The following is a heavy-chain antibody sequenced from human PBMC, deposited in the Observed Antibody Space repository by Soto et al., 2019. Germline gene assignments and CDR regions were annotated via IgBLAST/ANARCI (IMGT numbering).Heavy chain of an antibody. CDR3: ARADGYDFGMDV. V-gene: IGHV4-4*02. D-gene: IGHD5-12*01. J-gene: IGHJ6*02. CDR1: GASISSGDW. Sequence: QVQLQESGPGLVKPSGTLSLTCAVSGASISSGDWWSWIRQPPGKGLEWIGEIYHSGSTNYNPSLKSRLTISVYKSKNQFSLKLSSVTAADTAVYYCARADGYDFGMDVWGQGTTVTVSS. CDR2: IYHSGST.